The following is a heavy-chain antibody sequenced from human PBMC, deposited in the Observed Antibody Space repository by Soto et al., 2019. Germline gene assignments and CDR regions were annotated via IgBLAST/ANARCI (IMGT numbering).Heavy chain of an antibody. CDR2: IYYIGTT. Sequence: QVQLQESGPGLVKPSQTLSLTCTVSGGSISSGDYYWSWIRQPPAKGLGWIGYIYYIGTTYYNPSLKSRVTLSVDTYKKQFSLKLSSVTAADTAVYYCARAYYNYYWYVDLWGRGTLVTVSS. V-gene: IGHV4-30-4*01. CDR3: ARAYYNYYWYVDL. CDR1: GGSISSGDYY. D-gene: IGHD3-3*01. J-gene: IGHJ2*01.